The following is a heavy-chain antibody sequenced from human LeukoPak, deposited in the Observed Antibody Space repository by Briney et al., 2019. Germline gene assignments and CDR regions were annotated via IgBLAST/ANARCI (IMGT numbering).Heavy chain of an antibody. CDR3: VRDYVWGSSDPGY. J-gene: IGHJ4*02. Sequence: PGTSLRLSCAASGFTFSRYWMTWVRQSPEKGLEWLANIKEDGSDKYYLDSVTGRFTISRDNAKNSLYLQMNSLRAEDSAVYYCVRDYVWGSSDPGYWGQGTLVTVSS. D-gene: IGHD3-16*01. CDR2: IKEDGSDK. V-gene: IGHV3-7*01. CDR1: GFTFSRYW.